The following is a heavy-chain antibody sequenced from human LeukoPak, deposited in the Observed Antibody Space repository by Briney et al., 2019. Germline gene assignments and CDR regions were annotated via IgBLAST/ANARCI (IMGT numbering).Heavy chain of an antibody. CDR3: ARVNYYDSSGYYQFFDY. D-gene: IGHD3-22*01. V-gene: IGHV3-21*01. J-gene: IGHJ4*02. Sequence: GGSLRLSCAASGFTFSSYRMNWVRQAPGKGLEWVSSISSSSSYIYYADSVKGRFTISRDNAKNSLYLQMNSLRAEGTAVYYCARVNYYDSSGYYQFFDYWGQGTLVTVSS. CDR1: GFTFSSYR. CDR2: ISSSSSYI.